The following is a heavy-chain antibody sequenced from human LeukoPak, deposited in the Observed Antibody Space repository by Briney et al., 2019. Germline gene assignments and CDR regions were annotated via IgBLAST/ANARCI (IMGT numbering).Heavy chain of an antibody. Sequence: GGSLRLSCAASGSTFSSYAMSWVRQAPGKGLEWVSAISGSGGSTYYADSVEGRFTISRHNSKNTLYLQMNSLRAEDTAVYYCVNRDGYNSAFDIWGQGTMVTVSS. J-gene: IGHJ3*02. CDR2: ISGSGGST. CDR1: GSTFSSYA. CDR3: VNRDGYNSAFDI. D-gene: IGHD5-12*01. V-gene: IGHV3-23*01.